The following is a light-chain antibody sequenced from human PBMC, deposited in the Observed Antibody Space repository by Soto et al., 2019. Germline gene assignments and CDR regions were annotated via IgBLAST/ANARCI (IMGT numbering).Light chain of an antibody. J-gene: IGKJ1*01. V-gene: IGKV3-20*01. CDR3: QQYDNSPPWT. CDR2: GAS. CDR1: QSVSSSS. Sequence: EIELTQSPGTLSLSPGERATLSCRASQSVSSSSLAWYQQKPGQAPRLLIYGASSRATGIPDRFSGSGSGTDFTLTISRLEPEDFAVYYCQQYDNSPPWTFGQGTKVEIK.